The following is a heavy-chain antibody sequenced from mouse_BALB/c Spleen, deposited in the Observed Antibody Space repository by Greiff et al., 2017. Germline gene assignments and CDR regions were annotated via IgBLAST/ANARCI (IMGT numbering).Heavy chain of an antibody. J-gene: IGHJ2*01. CDR2: IWRGGST. CDR3: AKEGHYYGYLDY. CDR1: GFSLTSYG. Sequence: VQLQESGPSLVQPSQSLSITCTVSGFSLTSYGVHWVRQSPGKGLEWLGVIWRGGSTDYNAAFMSRLSITKDNSKSQVFFKMNSLQADDTAIYYCAKEGHYYGYLDYWGQGTTLTVSS. V-gene: IGHV2-5-1*01. D-gene: IGHD1-2*01.